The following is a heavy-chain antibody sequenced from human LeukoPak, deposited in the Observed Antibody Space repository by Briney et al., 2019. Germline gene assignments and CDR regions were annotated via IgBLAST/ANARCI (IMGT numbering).Heavy chain of an antibody. V-gene: IGHV1-18*01. CDR1: GYTFTSYG. Sequence: ASVKVSCKASGYTFTSYGISWVRQAPGQGLEWMGWISVYNGNTNYAQNLQGRVTMTTDTSTSTAYMELRSLRSDDTAVYYCARDYDYVWGSYRHTPDYWGQGTLVTVSS. D-gene: IGHD3-16*02. J-gene: IGHJ4*02. CDR2: ISVYNGNT. CDR3: ARDYDYVWGSYRHTPDY.